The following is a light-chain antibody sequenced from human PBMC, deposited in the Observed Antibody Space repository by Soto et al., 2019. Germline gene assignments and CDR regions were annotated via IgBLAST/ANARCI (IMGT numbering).Light chain of an antibody. Sequence: EIVLTQSPATLSLSPGERATLSCRASQSVSSSYLGCYQHKRGKAPRLLIYAASSRATGIPARFSGSGSGTGFTLTISRLEPEDFAVYYCQQYGSSPYTFGQGTKLEIK. CDR2: AAS. J-gene: IGKJ2*01. V-gene: IGKV3-20*01. CDR1: QSVSSSY. CDR3: QQYGSSPYT.